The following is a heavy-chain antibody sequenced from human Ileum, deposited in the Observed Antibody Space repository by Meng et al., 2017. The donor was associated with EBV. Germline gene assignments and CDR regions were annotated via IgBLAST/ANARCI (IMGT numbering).Heavy chain of an antibody. CDR1: SGSVSSNDYH. Sequence: QLQLQASGPGLWKPSGTRSLTCSVSSGSVSSNDYHWSWIRQPPGKGLEWIGCMYDSENAKYNPSLNSRVTISIDTTRNHFVLKLTSVTAADTAVYYCAYYFVGRGGPGSWGQGTLVTVFS. CDR3: AYYFVGRGGPGS. CDR2: MYDSENA. J-gene: IGHJ5*02. D-gene: IGHD3-9*01. V-gene: IGHV4-61*03.